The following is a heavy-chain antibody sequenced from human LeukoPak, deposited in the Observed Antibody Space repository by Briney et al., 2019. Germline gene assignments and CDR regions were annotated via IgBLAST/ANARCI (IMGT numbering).Heavy chain of an antibody. CDR1: GYTFTSYG. J-gene: IGHJ6*03. Sequence: ASVKVSCKASGYTFTSYGISWVRQAPGQGLEWMGWISAYNGNTNCAQKLQGRVTMTTDTSTSTAYMELRSLRSDDTAVYYCARVLYCSGGSCGGWRYYMDAWGKGTTVTVSS. V-gene: IGHV1-18*01. CDR3: ARVLYCSGGSCGGWRYYMDA. D-gene: IGHD2-15*01. CDR2: ISAYNGNT.